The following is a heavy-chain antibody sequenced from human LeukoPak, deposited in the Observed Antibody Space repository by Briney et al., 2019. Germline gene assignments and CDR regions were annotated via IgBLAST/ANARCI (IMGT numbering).Heavy chain of an antibody. J-gene: IGHJ3*01. CDR3: ARDPAAGNRGV. V-gene: IGHV4-34*01. D-gene: IGHD6-13*01. Sequence: SETLSLTCAVYGGSFSGYYWSWIRQPPGKGLEWIGEINHSGSTNYNPSLKSRVTISVDTSKNQFSLKLSSVTAADTAVYYCARDPAAGNRGVWGQGTMVTVSS. CDR1: GGSFSGYY. CDR2: INHSGST.